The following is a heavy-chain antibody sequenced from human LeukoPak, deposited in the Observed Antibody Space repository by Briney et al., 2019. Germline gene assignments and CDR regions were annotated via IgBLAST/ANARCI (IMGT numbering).Heavy chain of an antibody. J-gene: IGHJ4*02. CDR2: INHSGST. D-gene: IGHD4-17*01. CDR1: GGSFSGYY. V-gene: IGHV4-34*01. Sequence: SETLSLTCAVYGGSFSGYYWSWVRQPPGKGLEWIGEINHSGSTNYNPSLKSRVTISVDTSKNQFSLKLSSVTAADTAVYYCARREKFDYGLRYWGQGTLVTVSS. CDR3: ARREKFDYGLRY.